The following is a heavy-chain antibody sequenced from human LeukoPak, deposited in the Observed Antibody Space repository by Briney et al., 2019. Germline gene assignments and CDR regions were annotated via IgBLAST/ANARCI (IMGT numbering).Heavy chain of an antibody. CDR2: INHSGST. Sequence: SETLSLTCAVFGGSFSGYYWTWIRQPPGKGLEWIGEINHSGSTNYNPSLKSRVTMSVDTSKNQFSLKLSSVTAADTAVYYCARNYDILTGFDIWGQGTMVTVSS. J-gene: IGHJ3*02. D-gene: IGHD3-9*01. CDR3: ARNYDILTGFDI. CDR1: GGSFSGYY. V-gene: IGHV4-34*01.